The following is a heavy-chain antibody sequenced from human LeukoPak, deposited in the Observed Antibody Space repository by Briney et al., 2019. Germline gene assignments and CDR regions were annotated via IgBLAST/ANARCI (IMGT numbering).Heavy chain of an antibody. CDR2: IYHSGST. J-gene: IGHJ6*03. CDR3: AREACITGTRLYYYYYYMDV. Sequence: SETLSLTCTVSGYSISSGYYWGWIRQPPGKGLEWIGSIYHSGSTYYNPSLKSRVTISVDTSKNQFSLKLSSVTAADTAVYYCAREACITGTRLYYYYYYMDVWGKGTTVTVSS. CDR1: GYSISSGYY. D-gene: IGHD1-20*01. V-gene: IGHV4-38-2*02.